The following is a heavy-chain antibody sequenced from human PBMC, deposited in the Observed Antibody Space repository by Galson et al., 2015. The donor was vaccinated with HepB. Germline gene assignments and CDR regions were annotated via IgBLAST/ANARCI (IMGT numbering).Heavy chain of an antibody. Sequence: LSLTCAVSGGSISSGGYSWSWIRRPPGKGLEWIGYIYHSGSTYYNPSLKSRVTISVDRSKNQFSLKLSSVTAADTAVYYCARGPFFYSGYDLTAFDYWGQGTLVTVSS. J-gene: IGHJ4*02. D-gene: IGHD5-12*01. V-gene: IGHV4-30-2*01. CDR3: ARGPFFYSGYDLTAFDY. CDR1: GGSISSGGYS. CDR2: IYHSGST.